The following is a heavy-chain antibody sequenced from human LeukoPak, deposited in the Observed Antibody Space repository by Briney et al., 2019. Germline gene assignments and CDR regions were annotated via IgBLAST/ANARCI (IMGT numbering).Heavy chain of an antibody. CDR3: AKGHIVVVTAIRGGIDY. CDR1: GFTFSSYA. J-gene: IGHJ4*02. D-gene: IGHD2-21*02. V-gene: IGHV3-23*01. CDR2: ISGSGGST. Sequence: PGGSLRLSCAASGFTFSSYAISWVRQAPGKGLEWLSAISGSGGSTYYADSVKGRFTISRDNSKNTLYLQMNSLRAEDTAVYYCAKGHIVVVTAIRGGIDYWGQGTLVTVSS.